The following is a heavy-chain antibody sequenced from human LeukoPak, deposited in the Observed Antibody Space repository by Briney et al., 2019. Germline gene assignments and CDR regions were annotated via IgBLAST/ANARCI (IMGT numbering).Heavy chain of an antibody. CDR3: ARWAAWYYDSSGYYSDY. CDR2: INPNSGGT. Sequence: ASVKVSCKASGYTFTGYYMHWVRQAPGQGLEWMGRINPNSGGTNYAQKFQGRVTMTRDTSISTAHMELSRLRSDDTAVYYCARWAAWYYDSSGYYSDYWGQGTLVTVSS. V-gene: IGHV1-2*06. J-gene: IGHJ4*02. D-gene: IGHD3-22*01. CDR1: GYTFTGYY.